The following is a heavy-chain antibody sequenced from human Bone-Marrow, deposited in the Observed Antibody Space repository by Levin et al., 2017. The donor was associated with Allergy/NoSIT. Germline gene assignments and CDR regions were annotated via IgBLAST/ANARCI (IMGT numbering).Heavy chain of an antibody. Sequence: GGSLRLSCAASGFTFSSYSMNWVRQAPGKGLEWVSSISSSSSYIYYADSVKGRFTISRDNAKNSLYLQMNSLRAEDTAVYYCARAGIGVWDYVWGSYRLWGQGTLVTVSS. D-gene: IGHD3-16*02. CDR1: GFTFSSYS. CDR2: ISSSSSYI. V-gene: IGHV3-21*01. J-gene: IGHJ4*02. CDR3: ARAGIGVWDYVWGSYRL.